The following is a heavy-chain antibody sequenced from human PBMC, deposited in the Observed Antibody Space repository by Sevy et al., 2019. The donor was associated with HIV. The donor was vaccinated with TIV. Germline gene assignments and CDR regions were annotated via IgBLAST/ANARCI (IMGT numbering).Heavy chain of an antibody. CDR2: IYYTGST. J-gene: IGHJ5*02. D-gene: IGHD5-12*01. Sequence: SETLSLTCTVSGGSISAYYWSWLRQPPGKGLEYIGDIYYTGSTYYNPSLKSRVTISVDTSENQFSLNLRSVTAVDTAVYYCARAPPVRSGDDSLNWLDPWGQGILVTVSS. CDR1: GGSISAYY. CDR3: ARAPPVRSGDDSLNWLDP. V-gene: IGHV4-59*12.